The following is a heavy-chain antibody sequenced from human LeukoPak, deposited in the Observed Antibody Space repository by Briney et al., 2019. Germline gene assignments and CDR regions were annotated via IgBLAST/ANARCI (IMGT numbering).Heavy chain of an antibody. CDR3: AKDLGGSGSWYYFDY. Sequence: GGSLRLSRAASGFTFDDYAMHWVRQAPGKGLEWVSGISWNSGSIGYADSVKGRFTISRDNAKTSLYLQMNSLRAEDTALYYCAKDLGGSGSWYYFDYWGQGTLVTVSS. V-gene: IGHV3-9*01. CDR1: GFTFDDYA. CDR2: ISWNSGSI. J-gene: IGHJ4*02. D-gene: IGHD3-10*01.